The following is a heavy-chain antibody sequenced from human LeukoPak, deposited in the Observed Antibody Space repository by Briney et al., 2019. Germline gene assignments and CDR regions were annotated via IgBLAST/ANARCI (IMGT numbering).Heavy chain of an antibody. J-gene: IGHJ4*02. CDR2: ISGSGGST. CDR1: GFTFNSHA. CDR3: AKDSPLTGTTPKGL. V-gene: IGHV3-23*01. Sequence: GGSLRLSCAASGFTFNSHAMTWVRQAPGKGLEWVSGISGSGGSTHYADSVKGRLTISRDNSKNTLYLQMNSLRAEDTAVYYCAKDSPLTGTTPKGLWGQGTLVTVSS. D-gene: IGHD1-20*01.